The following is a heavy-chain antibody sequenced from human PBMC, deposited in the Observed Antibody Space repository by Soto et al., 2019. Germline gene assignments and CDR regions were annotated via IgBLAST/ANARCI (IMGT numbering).Heavy chain of an antibody. J-gene: IGHJ4*02. Sequence: EASVKVSCKASGYTFTSYGISWVRQAPGQRLEWMGWISAYNGNTNYAQKLQGRVTMTTDTSTSTAYMELRSLRSDDTAVYYCASAYSSGWQYYFDYWGQGTLVTVSS. V-gene: IGHV1-18*01. CDR2: ISAYNGNT. D-gene: IGHD6-19*01. CDR3: ASAYSSGWQYYFDY. CDR1: GYTFTSYG.